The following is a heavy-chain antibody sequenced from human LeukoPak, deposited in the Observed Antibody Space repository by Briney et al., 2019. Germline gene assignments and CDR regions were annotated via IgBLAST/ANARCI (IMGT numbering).Heavy chain of an antibody. Sequence: PGGSLRLSCAGSGFIFSSYSMNWVRQAPGKGLEWVSSISSSSSYIYYADSVKGRFTISRDNAKNSLYLQMNSLRAEDTAVYYCARVFYYGSGSYYTLDCWGQGTLVTVSS. J-gene: IGHJ4*02. CDR1: GFIFSSYS. CDR2: ISSSSSYI. V-gene: IGHV3-21*01. D-gene: IGHD3-10*01. CDR3: ARVFYYGSGSYYTLDC.